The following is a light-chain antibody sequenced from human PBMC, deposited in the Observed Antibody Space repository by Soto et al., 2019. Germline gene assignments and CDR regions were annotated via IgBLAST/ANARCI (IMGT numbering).Light chain of an antibody. J-gene: IGLJ2*01. CDR1: SSNVGSNY. CDR3: ATWDRSLSVYVL. Sequence: QSVLTQPPSVSAAPGQKVTISCSGSSSNVGSNYVSWYQQLPGTAPKLLIYDNNKRPSGIPDRFSGSKSGTSATLDITGLHTWDDAYYYCATWDRSLSVYVLFGGGTKVTVL. CDR2: DNN. V-gene: IGLV1-51*01.